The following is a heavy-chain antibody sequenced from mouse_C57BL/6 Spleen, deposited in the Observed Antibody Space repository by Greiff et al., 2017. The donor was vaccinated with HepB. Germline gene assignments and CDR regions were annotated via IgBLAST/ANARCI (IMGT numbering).Heavy chain of an antibody. CDR3: ARERRNDYDGFDY. J-gene: IGHJ2*01. Sequence: DVMLVESGGGLVKPGGSLKLSCAASGFTFSSYAMSWVRQTPEKRLEWVATISDGGSYTYYPDNVKGRFTISRDNAKNNLYLQMSHLKSEDTAMYYCARERRNDYDGFDYWGQGTTLTVSS. CDR1: GFTFSSYA. D-gene: IGHD2-4*01. V-gene: IGHV5-4*01. CDR2: ISDGGSYT.